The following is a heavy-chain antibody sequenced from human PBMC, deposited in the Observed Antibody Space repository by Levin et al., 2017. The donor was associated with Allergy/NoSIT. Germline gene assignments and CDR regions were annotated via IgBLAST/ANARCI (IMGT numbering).Heavy chain of an antibody. D-gene: IGHD2-15*01. CDR2: MNPNSEKS. Sequence: GASVKVSCRASGYSFTSNDVHWVRQAAGQGLEWIGWMNPNSEKSEYARQFQGRVTLTRDTSISTAYMELSSLRSDDTAVYYCARAEHCGGGSCYSFDWLDPWGQGTLVTVSS. V-gene: IGHV1-8*01. J-gene: IGHJ5*02. CDR3: ARAEHCGGGSCYSFDWLDP. CDR1: GYSFTSND.